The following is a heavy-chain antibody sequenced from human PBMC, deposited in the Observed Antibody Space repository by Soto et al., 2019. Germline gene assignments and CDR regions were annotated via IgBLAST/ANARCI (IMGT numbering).Heavy chain of an antibody. V-gene: IGHV4-4*07. CDR2: IYTSGST. D-gene: IGHD6-13*01. CDR3: ARDAGIAAAPYFDY. J-gene: IGHJ4*02. Sequence: ETLSLTCTVSGGSISSYYWSWIRQPAGKGLEWIGRIYTSGSTNYNPSLKSRVTMSVDTSKNQFSLKLSSVTAADTAVYYCARDAGIAAAPYFDYWGQGTLVTVSS. CDR1: GGSISSYY.